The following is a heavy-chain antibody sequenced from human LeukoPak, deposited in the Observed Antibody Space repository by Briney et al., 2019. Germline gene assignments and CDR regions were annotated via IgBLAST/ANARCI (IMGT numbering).Heavy chain of an antibody. Sequence: PGGSLRLSCAASGFTFSSYAMSWVRQAPGKGLEWVANINQGGSEKYYLNSVKGRFTISRDNAKNSLYLQMNSLRTDDTAIYYCVRDGSGYDYRGQGTLVTVSS. CDR3: VRDGSGYDY. V-gene: IGHV3-7*05. CDR1: GFTFSSYA. D-gene: IGHD6-19*01. CDR2: INQGGSEK. J-gene: IGHJ4*02.